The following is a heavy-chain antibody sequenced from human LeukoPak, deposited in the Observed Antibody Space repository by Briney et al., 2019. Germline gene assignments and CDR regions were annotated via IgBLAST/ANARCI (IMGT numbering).Heavy chain of an antibody. D-gene: IGHD5-18*01. CDR3: AREGYSYGSDY. CDR1: GFTFSSYW. Sequence: PEGSLRLSCAASGFTFSSYWISWGRQAPGKGLEWVANIKQDGSEKYYVDSVKGRFAISRDNAKKSLYLQMNSLRAEDTAVYYCAREGYSYGSDYWGQGTLVTVSS. V-gene: IGHV3-7*01. CDR2: IKQDGSEK. J-gene: IGHJ4*02.